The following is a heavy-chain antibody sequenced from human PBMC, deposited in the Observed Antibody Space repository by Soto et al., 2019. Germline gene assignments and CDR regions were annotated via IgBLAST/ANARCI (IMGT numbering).Heavy chain of an antibody. CDR2: IYYSGST. D-gene: IGHD1-1*01. J-gene: IGHJ5*02. Sequence: LSLTCTVSGGSISSGGYYWSWIRQHPGKGLEWIGYIYYSGSTYYNPSLKSRVTISVDKSKNQFSLKLSSVTAADTAVYYCARDQLEGNWFDPWGQGTLVTVSS. V-gene: IGHV4-31*03. CDR3: ARDQLEGNWFDP. CDR1: GGSISSGGYY.